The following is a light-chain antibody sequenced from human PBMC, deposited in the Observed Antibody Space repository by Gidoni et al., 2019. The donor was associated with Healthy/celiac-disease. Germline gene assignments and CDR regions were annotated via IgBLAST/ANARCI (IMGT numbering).Light chain of an antibody. Sequence: SYELTQPPSVSVSPGQTASITCSGDKLGDKYACWYQQKPGQSPVLVIYQDSKRPSGIPGRFSGSNSGNTATLTISGTQAMDEADYYCQAWASSTGVFGTGTTVTVL. J-gene: IGLJ1*01. CDR2: QDS. CDR3: QAWASSTGV. V-gene: IGLV3-1*01. CDR1: KLGDKY.